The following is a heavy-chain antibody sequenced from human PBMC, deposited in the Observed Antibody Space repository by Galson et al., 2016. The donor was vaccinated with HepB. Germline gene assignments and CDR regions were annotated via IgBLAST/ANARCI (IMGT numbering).Heavy chain of an antibody. CDR1: GYTLTNHY. CDR2: IIPTLGSP. Sequence: SVKVSCKASGYTLTNHYLHWVRQAPGQGLEWMGGIIPTLGSPNSAQKFQGRVTITADESTSTVYMDLNSLRSDDTAVYFCARDHYFDSGGYSGWFDPWGQGTLVTVSS. V-gene: IGHV1-69*13. CDR3: ARDHYFDSGGYSGWFDP. D-gene: IGHD3-22*01. J-gene: IGHJ5*02.